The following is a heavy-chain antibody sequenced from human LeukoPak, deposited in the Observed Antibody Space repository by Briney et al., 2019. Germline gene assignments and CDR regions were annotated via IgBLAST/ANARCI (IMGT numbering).Heavy chain of an antibody. Sequence: GVSLRLSCAASGFTFSSYWMNWLRQAPGKGREGVANVKQDGSENDYVDSVRGRFTISRDNVKNSLYLQMNSLRAEDTAVYYCAKEGDYPILTYDSWGQGALVTVSS. V-gene: IGHV3-7*01. CDR1: GFTFSSYW. CDR3: AKEGDYPILTYDS. D-gene: IGHD4-17*01. CDR2: VKQDGSEN. J-gene: IGHJ5*01.